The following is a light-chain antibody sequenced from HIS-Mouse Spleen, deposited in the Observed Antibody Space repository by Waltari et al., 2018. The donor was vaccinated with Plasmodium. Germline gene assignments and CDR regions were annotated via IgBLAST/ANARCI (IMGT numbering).Light chain of an antibody. CDR3: QQRSNWPLYT. J-gene: IGKJ2*01. V-gene: IGKV3-11*01. CDR1: QSVSSY. Sequence: ELVLTQSPPTLSLSPGERPTLSCRASQSVSSYLAWYQQKPGQAPRLLIYDASNRATGIPARFSGSGSGTDFTLTISSLEPEDFAVYYCQQRSNWPLYTFGQGTKLEIK. CDR2: DAS.